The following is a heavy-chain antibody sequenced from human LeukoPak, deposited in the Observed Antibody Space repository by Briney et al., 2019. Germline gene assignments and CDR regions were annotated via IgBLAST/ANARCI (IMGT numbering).Heavy chain of an antibody. Sequence: EGSLRLSCAASGFIVNTNYMTWVRQAPGRGLEWVSFIYADGNTYYADSVKGRFTISRDISKNAVYLQMNSLRAEDTAVYYCARDSYGDANSDSWGQGTLVTVSS. D-gene: IGHD4-17*01. V-gene: IGHV3-53*01. J-gene: IGHJ4*02. CDR2: IYADGNT. CDR1: GFIVNTNY. CDR3: ARDSYGDANSDS.